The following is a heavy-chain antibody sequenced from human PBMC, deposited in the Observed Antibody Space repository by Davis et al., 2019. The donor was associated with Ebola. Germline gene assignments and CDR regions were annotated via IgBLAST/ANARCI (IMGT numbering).Heavy chain of an antibody. CDR3: ARGEDCTIGLCRLRYFDL. J-gene: IGHJ2*01. CDR1: GYTFTGYY. V-gene: IGHV1-2*02. CDR2: INPNSGGT. D-gene: IGHD2-8*01. Sequence: ASVKVSCKASGYTFTGYYMHWVRQAPGQGREWMGWINPNSGGTSYAQKFQGRVTMTRDTSISTAYMELSRLRSDDTAVYYCARGEDCTIGLCRLRYFDLWGRGTLVTVSS.